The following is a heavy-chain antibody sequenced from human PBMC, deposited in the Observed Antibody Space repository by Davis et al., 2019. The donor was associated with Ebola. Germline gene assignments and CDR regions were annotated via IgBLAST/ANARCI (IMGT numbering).Heavy chain of an antibody. CDR2: ISYDGSNK. V-gene: IGHV3-30*18. J-gene: IGHJ3*02. CDR1: GFTFSSYG. D-gene: IGHD1-26*01. CDR3: AKGAWELLPPAAFDI. Sequence: GGSLRLSCAASGFTFSSYGMHWVRQAPGKGLEWVAVISYDGSNKYYADSVKGRFTISRDNSKNTLYLQMNSLRAEDTAVYYCAKGAWELLPPAAFDIWGQGTMVTVSS.